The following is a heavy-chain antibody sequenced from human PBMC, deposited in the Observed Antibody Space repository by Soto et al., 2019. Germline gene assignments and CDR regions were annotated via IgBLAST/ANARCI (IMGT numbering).Heavy chain of an antibody. Sequence: SETLSLTCTVSGGSISSGGYYWSWIRQHPGTGLEWIGYIYYSGSTYYNPSLKSRVTISVDTSKNQFSLKLSSATAADTAVYYCARVEMAIAARPLFSFDYWGQGTLVTVSS. CDR3: ARVEMAIAARPLFSFDY. CDR2: IYYSGST. D-gene: IGHD6-6*01. V-gene: IGHV4-31*03. CDR1: GGSISSGGYY. J-gene: IGHJ4*02.